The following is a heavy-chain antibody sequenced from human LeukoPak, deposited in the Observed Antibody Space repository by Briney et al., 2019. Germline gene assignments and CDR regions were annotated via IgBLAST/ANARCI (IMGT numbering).Heavy chain of an antibody. CDR3: VTPRSWELSDMAV. CDR2: VYHNGET. Sequence: SETLSLTCTVSGYSITTNYYWAWIRQSPGTGLEWIGSVYHNGETYYNPSLKSRVIISVDTSKNEFPLRLTSVTAADTAVYYCVTPRSWELSDMAVWGKGTTVIVSS. CDR1: GYSITTNYY. D-gene: IGHD1-26*01. J-gene: IGHJ6*03. V-gene: IGHV4-38-2*02.